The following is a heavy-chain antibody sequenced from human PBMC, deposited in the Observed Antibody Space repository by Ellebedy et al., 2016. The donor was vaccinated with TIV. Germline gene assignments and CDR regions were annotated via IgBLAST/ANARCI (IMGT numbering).Heavy chain of an antibody. CDR2: INPNSGGT. CDR3: ARDGGYGGNSLYYFDY. J-gene: IGHJ4*02. Sequence: ASVKVSCXASGYTFTGYYMHWVRQAPGQGLEWMGWINPNSGGTNYAQKFHGRVTMTRDTSISTAYMELSRLRSDDTAVYYCARDGGYGGNSLYYFDYWGQGTLVTVSS. V-gene: IGHV1-2*02. D-gene: IGHD4-23*01. CDR1: GYTFTGYY.